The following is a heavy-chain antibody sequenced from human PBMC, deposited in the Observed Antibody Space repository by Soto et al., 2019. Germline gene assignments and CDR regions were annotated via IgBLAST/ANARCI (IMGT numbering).Heavy chain of an antibody. D-gene: IGHD2-2*01. J-gene: IGHJ4*02. Sequence: EVQLLESGGGLVQPGGSLRLSCAASGFTFSSYAMSWVRQAPGKGLEWVSSIVVSGTTYYADSVKGRFTISRDNSKNTLSLQMNSLSAEDMAVYYCAKEGYQLPKYYFDYWGQGTLVTVSS. CDR3: AKEGYQLPKYYFDY. CDR1: GFTFSSYA. CDR2: IVVSGTT. V-gene: IGHV3-23*01.